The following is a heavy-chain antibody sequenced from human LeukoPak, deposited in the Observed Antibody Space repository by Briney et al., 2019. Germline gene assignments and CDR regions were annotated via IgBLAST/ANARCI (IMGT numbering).Heavy chain of an antibody. J-gene: IGHJ4*02. CDR2: ISGSGGST. CDR1: GFTFSSYA. V-gene: IGHV3-23*01. D-gene: IGHD6-13*01. Sequence: QPGRSLRLSCAASGFTFSSYAMSWVRQAPGKGLEWVSAISGSGGSTYYADSVKGRFTISRDNSKNTLYLQMNSLRAEDTAVYYCAKIAYIRRIADPDYWGQGTLVTVSS. CDR3: AKIAYIRRIADPDY.